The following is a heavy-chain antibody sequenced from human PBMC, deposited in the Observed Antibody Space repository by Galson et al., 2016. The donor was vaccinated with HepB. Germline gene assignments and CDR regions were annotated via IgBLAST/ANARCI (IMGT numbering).Heavy chain of an antibody. V-gene: IGHV3-23*01. Sequence: SLRLSCATSGFTFSDYPMNWVRQAPGKGLQWVSTISARADGTHYEDSVRGRFTISRDNSKNPLSLQMNNLGAEDTALYFCVRDNFADYWGQGTLVTVSS. CDR2: ISARADGT. CDR3: VRDNFADY. CDR1: GFTFSDYP. D-gene: IGHD4-23*01. J-gene: IGHJ4*02.